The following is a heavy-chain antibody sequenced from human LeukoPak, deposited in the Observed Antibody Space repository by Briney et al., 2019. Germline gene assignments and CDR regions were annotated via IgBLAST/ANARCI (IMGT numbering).Heavy chain of an antibody. D-gene: IGHD3-10*01. CDR1: GFTFSSYS. J-gene: IGHJ4*02. CDR2: ISSSSSTI. Sequence: PGGSLRLSCAASGFTFSSYSMNWVRQAPGKGLEWVSCISSSSSTIYYADSVKGRFTISRDNAKNSLYLQMNSLRAEDTAVYYCARGAYYYGSGSYYTFDYWGQGTLVTVSS. CDR3: ARGAYYYGSGSYYTFDY. V-gene: IGHV3-48*01.